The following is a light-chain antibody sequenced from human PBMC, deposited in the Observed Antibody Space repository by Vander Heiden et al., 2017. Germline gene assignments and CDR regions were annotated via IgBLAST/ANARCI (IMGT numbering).Light chain of an antibody. J-gene: IGLJ1*01. CDR1: SSDVGGYKY. CDR3: SSYTSSSPYV. Sequence: SALTPPVPVSGSPARQITISCTGTSSDVGGYKYVSWYQQHRGKAPKLMIYEVSKRPSGVSNRFSGSKSGNTASLTISGLQAEDEADYYCSSYTSSSPYVFGTGTKVTVL. V-gene: IGLV2-14*01. CDR2: EVS.